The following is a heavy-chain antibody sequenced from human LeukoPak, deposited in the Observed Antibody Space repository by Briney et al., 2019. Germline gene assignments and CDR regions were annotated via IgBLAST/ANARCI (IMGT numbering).Heavy chain of an antibody. Sequence: GGSLRLSCAASGFTFSSYWMSWVRQAPGKGLEWVANIKQDGSEKYYVDSVKGRFTISRDNSNNTLYLQMNSLRADDTAVYYCARDGNYFDTTPNWFDTWGQGTLVTVSS. CDR2: IKQDGSEK. V-gene: IGHV3-7*01. J-gene: IGHJ5*02. CDR1: GFTFSSYW. D-gene: IGHD3-22*01. CDR3: ARDGNYFDTTPNWFDT.